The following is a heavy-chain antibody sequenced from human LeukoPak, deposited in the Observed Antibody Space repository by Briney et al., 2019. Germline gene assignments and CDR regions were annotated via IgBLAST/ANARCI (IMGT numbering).Heavy chain of an antibody. CDR1: GEPFSGCD. CDR2: INHSGSP. D-gene: IGHD6-13*01. CDR3: ARVNSSWYRKLDY. Sequence: LETLSLPCAVYGEPFSGCDWSWTRQPPGKGLEWVGEINHSGSPNYNPSLKRRVTISVDTSKTQCPLKLSSVTAADTAVYYCARVNSSWYRKLDYWGQGTLVTVSS. V-gene: IGHV4-34*01. J-gene: IGHJ4*02.